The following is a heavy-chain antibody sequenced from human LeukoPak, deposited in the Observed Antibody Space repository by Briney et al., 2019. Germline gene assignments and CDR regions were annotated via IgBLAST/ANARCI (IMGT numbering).Heavy chain of an antibody. CDR3: ARRGSYLTPHFDY. D-gene: IGHD1-26*01. Sequence: ASVKVCCKSSGYTFTSYGISWVRQAPGQGLEWMGWISAYNGNTNYAQKLQGRVTMTTDTSTSTAHMELRSLRSDDTAVYYCARRGSYLTPHFDYWGQGTLVTVSS. CDR2: ISAYNGNT. V-gene: IGHV1-18*01. CDR1: GYTFTSYG. J-gene: IGHJ4*02.